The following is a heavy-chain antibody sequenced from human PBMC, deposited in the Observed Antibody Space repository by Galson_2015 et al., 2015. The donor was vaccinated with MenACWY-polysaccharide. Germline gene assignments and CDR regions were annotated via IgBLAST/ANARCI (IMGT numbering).Heavy chain of an antibody. V-gene: IGHV4-31*03. D-gene: IGHD4-17*01. Sequence: TLSLTCTVSGAPINSGGHYWTWIRQHPGKGLEWIGYMSHSGTSNYNPPLKSRAVISVDTSKNQFSLSLTSVTAADTAVYYCARIPSTVTSSGWFDPWGQGTLVTVTS. CDR3: ARIPSTVTSSGWFDP. CDR1: GAPINSGGHY. CDR2: MSHSGTS. J-gene: IGHJ5*02.